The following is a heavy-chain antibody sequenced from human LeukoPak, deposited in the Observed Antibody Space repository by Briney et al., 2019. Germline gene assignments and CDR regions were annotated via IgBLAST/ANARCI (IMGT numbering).Heavy chain of an antibody. CDR3: ARDQNSYGYCYFDY. D-gene: IGHD5-18*01. V-gene: IGHV3-21*01. CDR1: GFTFSSYN. Sequence: GESLRLSCEASGFTFSSYNMNWVRQVPGKGLEWVSSISSSSSYMYYAASVKGRFTISRDNAKNSLYLQMNSLRAEDTAVYYCARDQNSYGYCYFDYWGQGTLVTASS. J-gene: IGHJ4*02. CDR2: ISSSSSYM.